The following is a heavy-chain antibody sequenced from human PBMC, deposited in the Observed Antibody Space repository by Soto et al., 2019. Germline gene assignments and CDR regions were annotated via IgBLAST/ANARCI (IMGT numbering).Heavy chain of an antibody. CDR3: ARVRGRRWFGELYWFDP. V-gene: IGHV4-34*01. J-gene: IGHJ5*02. CDR2: INHSGST. CDR1: GGSFSGYY. D-gene: IGHD3-10*01. Sequence: SETLSLTCAVYGGSFSGYYWSWIRQPPGKGLEWIGEINHSGSTNYNPSLKSRVTISVDTSKNQFSLKLSSVTAADTAVYYCARVRGRRWFGELYWFDPWGKGTRVTVSS.